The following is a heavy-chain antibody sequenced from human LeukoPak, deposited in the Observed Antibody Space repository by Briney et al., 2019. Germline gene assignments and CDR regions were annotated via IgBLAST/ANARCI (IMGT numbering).Heavy chain of an antibody. D-gene: IGHD3-16*01. CDR1: GGSISSKY. CDR2: IYSSGST. CDR3: VRVDQELWQNFDY. J-gene: IGHJ4*02. Sequence: SETLSLTCTVSGGSISSKYWSWIRQPAGKGLEWIGRIYSSGSTNYNPSLKSRVTMSVDTSKNQFSLKLRSVTAADTAVYYCVRVDQELWQNFDYWGQGTLVTVSS. V-gene: IGHV4-4*07.